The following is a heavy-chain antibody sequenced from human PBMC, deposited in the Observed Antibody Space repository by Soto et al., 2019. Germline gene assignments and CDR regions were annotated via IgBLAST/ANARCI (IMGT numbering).Heavy chain of an antibody. J-gene: IGHJ6*02. CDR1: GFTFSTYP. V-gene: IGHV3-23*01. CDR2: ISGSGIST. Sequence: GGSLRLSCAASGFTFSTYPMSWVRQAPGKGLEWVSGISGSGISTYYTDSVKGRFTISRDNSKNTVFLQMNSLRDEDTAVYYCVRPSVINASYYYYEMDVWGQGTTVSVFS. CDR3: VRPSVINASYYYYEMDV.